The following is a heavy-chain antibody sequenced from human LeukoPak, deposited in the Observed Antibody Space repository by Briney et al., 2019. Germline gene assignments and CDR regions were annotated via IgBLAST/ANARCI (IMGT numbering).Heavy chain of an antibody. CDR2: IYYSGST. CDR1: GGSISSGGYY. V-gene: IGHV4-31*03. D-gene: IGHD3-9*01. CDR3: ARDPGGILTGYYNWFDP. Sequence: PSETLSLTCTVSGGSISSGGYYWSWIRQHPGKGLEWIGYIYYSGSTYYNPSLKSRVTISVDTSKNQFSLKLSSVTAADTAVYYCARDPGGILTGYYNWFDPWGQGTLSPSPQ. J-gene: IGHJ5*02.